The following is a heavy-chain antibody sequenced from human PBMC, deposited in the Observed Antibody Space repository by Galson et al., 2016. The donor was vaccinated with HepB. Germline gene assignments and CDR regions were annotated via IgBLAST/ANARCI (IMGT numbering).Heavy chain of an antibody. CDR2: ISSSSRTK. V-gene: IGHV3-48*02. J-gene: IGHJ4*02. Sequence: SLRLSCAASGFSLSTYSMNWVRQAPGKGLEWVSYISSSSRTKYYADSVKGRFTISRDNATNSLSLQMNSLRDEDTAVYYFAREVFEENYNFYCWGQGTLVTVSS. D-gene: IGHD5-24*01. CDR1: GFSLSTYS. CDR3: AREVFEENYNFYC.